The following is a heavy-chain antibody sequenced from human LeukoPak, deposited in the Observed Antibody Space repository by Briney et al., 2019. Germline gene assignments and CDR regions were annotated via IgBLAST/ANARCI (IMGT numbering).Heavy chain of an antibody. CDR3: ARVSLGMSAFDL. CDR2: INSGNNYI. D-gene: IGHD3-9*01. J-gene: IGHJ3*01. V-gene: IGHV3-21*06. Sequence: GGSLRLSCVASGFTFSDYTVHWVRQAPEKALEWVSSINSGNNYIYYADSVKGRFTISRDNAKNSLFLQMNSLRADDTAVYSCARVSLGMSAFDLWGQGTMVSVSS. CDR1: GFTFSDYT.